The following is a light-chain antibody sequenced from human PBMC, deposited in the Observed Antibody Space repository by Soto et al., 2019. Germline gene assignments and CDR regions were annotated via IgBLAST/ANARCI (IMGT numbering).Light chain of an antibody. J-gene: IGKJ1*01. CDR3: QQSNTWPRT. CDR1: QSVSGN. V-gene: IGKV3-15*01. CDR2: GAS. Sequence: EIVMTQSPATLSVSPGERATLSCRASQSVSGNLAWYQQKPGQAPRLLIYGASTRAAGFPARFSGSGSGTEFALTIRNLQSEGFAVYYCQQSNTWPRTFGQGTKVEIK.